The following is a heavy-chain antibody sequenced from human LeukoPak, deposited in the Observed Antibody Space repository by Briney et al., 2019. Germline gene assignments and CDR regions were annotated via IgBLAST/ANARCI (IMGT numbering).Heavy chain of an antibody. Sequence: PSETLSLTCAVSGGSFSSYYWSWIRQPPGKGLEWIGEIDHSGSTNYNPSLKSRVTISVDTSKSQFSLQLSSVTAADTAVYYCARNFPYSKLDYWGQGSLVTVSS. CDR1: GGSFSSYY. CDR3: ARNFPYSKLDY. V-gene: IGHV4-34*01. CDR2: IDHSGST. J-gene: IGHJ4*02. D-gene: IGHD6-13*01.